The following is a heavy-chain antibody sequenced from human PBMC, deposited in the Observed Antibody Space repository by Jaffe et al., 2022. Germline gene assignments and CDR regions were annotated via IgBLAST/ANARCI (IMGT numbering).Heavy chain of an antibody. V-gene: IGHV3-30*02. CDR2: IRYDGSNK. Sequence: QVQLVESGGGVVQPGGSLRLSCAASGFTFSSYGMHWVRQAPGKGLEWVAFIRYDGSNKYYADSVKGRFTISRDNSKNTLYLQMNSLRAEDTAVYYCAKELGYMTPTGYWGQGTLVTVSS. J-gene: IGHJ4*02. CDR3: AKELGYMTPTGY. CDR1: GFTFSSYG. D-gene: IGHD5-18*01.